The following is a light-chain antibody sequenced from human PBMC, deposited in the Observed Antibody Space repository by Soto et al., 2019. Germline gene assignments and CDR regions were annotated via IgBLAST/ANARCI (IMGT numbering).Light chain of an antibody. Sequence: QSALTQPASVSGSPGQSITISCTGTSSDVGGYNYVSWYQQHPGKAPKIIIYEVTNRPSGVSNRFSGSKSGNTAPLTISGLQAEDDADYYCSSFTSRFTFNYIFGTGTKVTVL. J-gene: IGLJ1*01. V-gene: IGLV2-14*01. CDR2: EVT. CDR3: SSFTSRFTFNYI. CDR1: SSDVGGYNY.